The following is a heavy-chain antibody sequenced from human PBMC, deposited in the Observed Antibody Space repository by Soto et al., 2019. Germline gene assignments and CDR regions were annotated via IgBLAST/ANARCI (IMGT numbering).Heavy chain of an antibody. D-gene: IGHD6-19*01. V-gene: IGHV4-39*01. CDR2: IYYSGST. CDR3: ARLRIAVAGTGNCWFDP. J-gene: IGHJ5*02. CDR1: GGSISSSSYY. Sequence: PSETLSLTCTVSGGSISSSSYYWGWIRQPPGKGLEWIGSIYYSGSTYYNPSLKSRVTISVDTSKNQFSLKLSSVTAADTAVYYCARLRIAVAGTGNCWFDPWGQGTLVTVSS.